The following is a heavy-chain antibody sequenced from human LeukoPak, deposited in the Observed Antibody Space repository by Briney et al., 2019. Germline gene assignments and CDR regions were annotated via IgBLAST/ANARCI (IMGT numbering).Heavy chain of an antibody. J-gene: IGHJ4*02. CDR2: INTDGTST. V-gene: IGHV3-74*01. D-gene: IGHD6-13*01. CDR1: GFTFSNYW. CDR3: AKDAAGPEY. Sequence: GGSLRLSCAASGFTFSNYWMHWVRQAPGKGLEWVSRINTDGTSTIYADSVKGRFTISRDNSRNTLYLQMSSLRAEDTAVYYCAKDAAGPEYWGQGTLVTVSS.